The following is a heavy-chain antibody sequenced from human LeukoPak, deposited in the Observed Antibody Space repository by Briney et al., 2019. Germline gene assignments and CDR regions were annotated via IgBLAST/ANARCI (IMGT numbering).Heavy chain of an antibody. V-gene: IGHV1-2*02. CDR2: INPNSGGT. CDR3: ARGGRKNLVVAH. CDR1: GYTFTGYY. Sequence: GASVKVSCKASGYTFTGYYMHWVRQAPGQGLEWMGWINPNSGGTNHAQKFQGRVTMTRDTSISTAYMELSRLRSGDTAVYYCARGGRKNLVVAHWGQGTLVTVSS. D-gene: IGHD3-22*01. J-gene: IGHJ4*02.